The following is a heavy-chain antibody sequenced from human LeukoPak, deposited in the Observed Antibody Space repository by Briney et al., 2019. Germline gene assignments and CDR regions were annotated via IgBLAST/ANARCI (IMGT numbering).Heavy chain of an antibody. V-gene: IGHV3-30*02. CDR1: GFTFSSYG. CDR3: AKVAVGYCSSTSCQGFDI. CDR2: IRYDGSNK. Sequence: GGSLRLSCAASGFTFSSYGMHWVRQAPGKGLEWVAFIRYDGSNKYYADSVKGRFTISRDNSKNTLYLQMNSLRAEDTAVYYCAKVAVGYCSSTSCQGFDIWGQGTMVTVSS. D-gene: IGHD2-2*03. J-gene: IGHJ3*02.